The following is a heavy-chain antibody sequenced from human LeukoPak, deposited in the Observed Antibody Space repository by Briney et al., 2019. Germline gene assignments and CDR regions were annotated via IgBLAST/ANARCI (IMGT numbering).Heavy chain of an antibody. Sequence: SETLSLTCTVSGASFSSGDQYWNWIRQSPGKGLEWIGSIHPSGTLYNNPSLESRVTISIDTSENQFSLNLNSVTAADTAVYFCSRGLDSRKLGYWGQGTLVTVSS. CDR3: SRGLDSRKLGY. J-gene: IGHJ4*02. D-gene: IGHD3-22*01. V-gene: IGHV4-31*03. CDR2: IHPSGTL. CDR1: GASFSSGDQY.